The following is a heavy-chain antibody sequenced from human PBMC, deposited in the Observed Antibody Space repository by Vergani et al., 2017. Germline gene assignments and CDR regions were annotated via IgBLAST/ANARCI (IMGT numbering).Heavy chain of an antibody. CDR3: AKDDVLLWFGGYYGMDV. D-gene: IGHD3-10*01. J-gene: IGHJ6*02. V-gene: IGHV1-18*01. Sequence: QVQLVQSGAEVKKPGASVKVSCKASGYTFTSYGISWVRQAPGQGLEWMGWISAYNGNTNYAQKLQGRVTMTTDTSTSTAYMELRSLRSDDTAVYYCAKDDVLLWFGGYYGMDVWGQGTTVTVSS. CDR2: ISAYNGNT. CDR1: GYTFTSYG.